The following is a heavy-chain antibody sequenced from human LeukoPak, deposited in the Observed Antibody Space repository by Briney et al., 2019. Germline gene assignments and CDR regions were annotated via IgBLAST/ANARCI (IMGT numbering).Heavy chain of an antibody. CDR1: GFTFSNYV. D-gene: IGHD4-11*01. CDR2: IGGSGGST. Sequence: GSLRLSCAASGFTFSNYVMNWVRQAPGKGLEWVSVIGGSGGSTYYADSVKGRFTISRDNSKNTLYLQMNSLRAEDTAVYYCAKTLFTYSDYYYYYGMDVWGQGTTVTVSS. V-gene: IGHV3-23*01. J-gene: IGHJ6*02. CDR3: AKTLFTYSDYYYYYGMDV.